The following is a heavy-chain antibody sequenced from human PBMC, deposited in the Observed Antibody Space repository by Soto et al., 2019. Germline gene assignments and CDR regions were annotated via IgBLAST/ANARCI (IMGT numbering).Heavy chain of an antibody. CDR3: ARDSDCHSTSCFFPPHV. CDR1: GFTFSDEN. D-gene: IGHD2-2*01. CDR2: ISGGGSYI. V-gene: IGHV3-21*06. J-gene: IGHJ6*02. Sequence: LRLSCSAAGFTFSDENMSWVRQVPGKGLEWVSGISGGGSYIFYADSVQGRFSISRDNPKNSLFLEMNSLRVEDTAVYYCARDSDCHSTSCFFPPHVWGQGTTVTVSS.